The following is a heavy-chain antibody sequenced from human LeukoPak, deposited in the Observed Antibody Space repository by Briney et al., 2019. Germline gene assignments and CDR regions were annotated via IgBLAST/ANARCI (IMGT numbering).Heavy chain of an antibody. J-gene: IGHJ4*02. V-gene: IGHV3-7*05. CDR2: IKEDGSEK. CDR3: TRDHDSTPFDY. Sequence: GGSLRLSCATSGFTFSSYWMGWVRQAPGKGLEWAANIKEDGSEKYYVDSVKGRFTISRDNAKNSLSLQLNSLRAEDTAVYYCTRDHDSTPFDYWGQGTLVTVSS. CDR1: GFTFSSYW. D-gene: IGHD3-22*01.